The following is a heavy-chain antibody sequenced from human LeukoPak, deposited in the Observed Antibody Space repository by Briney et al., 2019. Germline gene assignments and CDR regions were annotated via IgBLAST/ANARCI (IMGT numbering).Heavy chain of an antibody. V-gene: IGHV1-2*02. J-gene: IGHJ5*02. Sequence: ASVKVSCEASGYTLTVYYMHLVRQAPGQGLEWMGWINPNSGGTNYTQKFQGRDTMTRDTSISTDYMELSRLRSDDTAVYYCARRPHYGQWFDPWGQGTLVTVSS. CDR3: ARRPHYGQWFDP. CDR1: GYTLTVYY. CDR2: INPNSGGT. D-gene: IGHD4-17*01.